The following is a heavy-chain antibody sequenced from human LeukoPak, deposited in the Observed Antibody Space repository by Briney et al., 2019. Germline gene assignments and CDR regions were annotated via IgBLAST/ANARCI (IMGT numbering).Heavy chain of an antibody. CDR2: IKQDGSEK. V-gene: IGHV3-7*01. J-gene: IGHJ4*02. D-gene: IGHD2-2*01. Sequence: GGSLRLSSAASGFTYSTYWMNWVRQAPGKGLEWVANIKQDGSEKYYVDSVKGRFTISRDNAKNSLYRQMNSLRAEDTAVYYCARGDIVVVPAATIDYWGQGTLVTVSS. CDR1: GFTYSTYW. CDR3: ARGDIVVVPAATIDY.